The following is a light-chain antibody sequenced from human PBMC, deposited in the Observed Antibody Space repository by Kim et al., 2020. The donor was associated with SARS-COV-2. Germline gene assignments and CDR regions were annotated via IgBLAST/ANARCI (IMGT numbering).Light chain of an antibody. CDR1: RLWNKY. V-gene: IGLV3-1*01. CDR3: QAWDSSAAI. CDR2: QGY. Sequence: SVSPGQTASITCSGDRLWNKYVCWYQQKPGQSPVLVIYQGYNRPSGIPERFSGSSSGNTATLTISGTQAVDEADYYCQAWDSSAAIFGAGTKLTVL. J-gene: IGLJ2*01.